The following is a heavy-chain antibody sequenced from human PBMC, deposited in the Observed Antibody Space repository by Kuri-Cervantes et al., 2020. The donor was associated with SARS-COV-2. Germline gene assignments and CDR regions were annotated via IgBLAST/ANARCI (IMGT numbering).Heavy chain of an antibody. J-gene: IGHJ5*02. D-gene: IGHD5-24*01. CDR1: GYTFTSYG. CDR3: ARAGPSMATFSWFDP. CDR2: IILIFGTA. V-gene: IGHV1-69*13. Sequence: SVTVSCKASGYTFTSYGISWVRQAPGQGLEWMGWIILIFGTANYAHKFQGRVTITADETTSTAYMGLSSLGSKDTAVYYCARAGPSMATFSWFDPWGQGTLVTVSS.